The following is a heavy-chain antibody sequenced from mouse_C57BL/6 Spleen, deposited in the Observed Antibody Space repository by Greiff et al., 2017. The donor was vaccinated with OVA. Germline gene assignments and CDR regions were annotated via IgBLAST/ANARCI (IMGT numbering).Heavy chain of an antibody. J-gene: IGHJ4*01. CDR2: IYPGDGDT. Sequence: QVQLQQPGPELVKPGASVKISCKASDYAFSSSWMNWVKQRPGKGLEWIGRIYPGDGDTNYNGKFKGKATLTADKSSSTAYMQLSSLTSEDSAVYFCARSRNDYDGRYAMDYWGQGTSVTVSS. CDR1: DYAFSSSW. V-gene: IGHV1-82*01. CDR3: ARSRNDYDGRYAMDY. D-gene: IGHD2-4*01.